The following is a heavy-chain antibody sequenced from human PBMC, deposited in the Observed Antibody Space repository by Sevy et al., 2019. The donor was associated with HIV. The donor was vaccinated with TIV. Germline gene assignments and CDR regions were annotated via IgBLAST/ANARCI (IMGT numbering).Heavy chain of an antibody. D-gene: IGHD3-3*01. J-gene: IGHJ4*02. CDR3: GKVSIFGVGGIYDY. V-gene: IGHV3-23*01. Sequence: GGSLRLSCAASGFSFITYAMTWVRQAPGKGLEWVSGISGSGTSTYYTDSVKGRFTISRDNSKNTEYLQMNNLRAEDTAVYYCGKVSIFGVGGIYDYWGQGTLVTVSS. CDR2: ISGSGTST. CDR1: GFSFITYA.